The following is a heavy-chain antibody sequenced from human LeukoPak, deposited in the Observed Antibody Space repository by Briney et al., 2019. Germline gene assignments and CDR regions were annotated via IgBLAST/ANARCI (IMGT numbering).Heavy chain of an antibody. V-gene: IGHV1-2*02. CDR3: ARHPNLDY. CDR2: INPNSAGGT. Sequence: ASVKVSCKASGYTFTDYYMHWVRQGPGQGLEWMGWINPNSAGGTSYAQKFQDRVTLTRDTSISTVYMELSRLRSDDTAVYYCARHPNLDYWGQGTLVIVSS. CDR1: GYTFTDYY. J-gene: IGHJ4*02.